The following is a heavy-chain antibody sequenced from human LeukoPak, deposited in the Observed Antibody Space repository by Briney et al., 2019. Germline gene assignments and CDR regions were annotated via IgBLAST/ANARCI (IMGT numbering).Heavy chain of an antibody. CDR3: ARDHRSLDAFDI. CDR1: GGSISSYY. CDR2: IYYSGST. Sequence: SETLSLTCAVSGGSISSYYWSWIRQPPGKGLEWIGYIYYSGSTNYNPSLKSRVTISVDTSKNQFSLKLSSVTAADTAVYYCARDHRSLDAFDIWSQGTMVTVSS. D-gene: IGHD1-26*01. J-gene: IGHJ3*02. V-gene: IGHV4-59*01.